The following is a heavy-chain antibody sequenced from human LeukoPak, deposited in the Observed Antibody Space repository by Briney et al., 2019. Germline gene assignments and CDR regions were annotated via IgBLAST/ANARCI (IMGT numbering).Heavy chain of an antibody. Sequence: PSQTLSLTCTVSGGSISSGGYYWSWIRQHPGKGLEWIGYIYYSGNTYYNPSLKSRVTISVDTSKNQFSLKLSSVTAADTAVYYCARGMTANIDYWGQGTLVTVSS. V-gene: IGHV4-31*03. J-gene: IGHJ4*02. CDR2: IYYSGNT. CDR1: GGSISSGGYY. CDR3: ARGMTANIDY. D-gene: IGHD2-21*02.